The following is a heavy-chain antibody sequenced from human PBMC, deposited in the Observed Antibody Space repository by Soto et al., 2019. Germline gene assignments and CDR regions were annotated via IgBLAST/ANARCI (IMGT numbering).Heavy chain of an antibody. CDR2: ISAYNDNT. V-gene: IGHV1-18*01. CDR3: ARDMPYNWNDYLDYDSFPEPNAFDI. Sequence: QVQLVQSGAEVKKPGASVKVSCKASGYTFTSYGISWVRQAPGQGLEWMGWISAYNDNTNYAQKLQGRVTMTTDTSTITAYMELRSLRSDDTAVYYCARDMPYNWNDYLDYDSFPEPNAFDIWGQGTMVTVSS. CDR1: GYTFTSYG. D-gene: IGHD1-20*01. J-gene: IGHJ3*02.